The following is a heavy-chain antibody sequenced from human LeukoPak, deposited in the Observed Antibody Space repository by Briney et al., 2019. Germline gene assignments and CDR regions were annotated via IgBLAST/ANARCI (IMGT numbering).Heavy chain of an antibody. CDR2: ITSSSSYI. V-gene: IGHV3-21*01. J-gene: IGHJ4*02. CDR3: ARVREYCSGGTCYDFDY. CDR1: GFTFSSYS. D-gene: IGHD2-15*01. Sequence: PGGSLRLSCAASGFTFSSYSMNWVRQAPGKGLEWVPSITSSSSYIYYADSVKGRVTISRDNAKNSLSLQMNSLRAEDTAVYYCARVREYCSGGTCYDFDYWGQGTLVTVSS.